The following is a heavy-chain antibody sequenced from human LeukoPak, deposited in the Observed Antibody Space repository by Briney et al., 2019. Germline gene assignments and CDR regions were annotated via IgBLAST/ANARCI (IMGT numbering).Heavy chain of an antibody. J-gene: IGHJ4*02. CDR1: GFTFSSYG. CDR2: ISYDGSNK. Sequence: GGSLRLSCAASGFTFSSYGMHWVRQAPGKGLEWVAVISYDGSNKYYADSVKGRFTISRDNSKNTLYLQMNSLRAEDTAVYYCAKHEEAGGMDYWGQGTLVTVSS. CDR3: AKHEEAGGMDY. D-gene: IGHD3-16*01. V-gene: IGHV3-30*18.